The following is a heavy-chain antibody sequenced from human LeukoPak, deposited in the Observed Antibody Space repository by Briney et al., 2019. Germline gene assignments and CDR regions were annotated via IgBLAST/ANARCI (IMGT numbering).Heavy chain of an antibody. CDR2: IYYSGTT. Sequence: PSETLSLTCTVSGGSISSANYYWSWIRQPPGKGLEWIGYIYYSGTTNYNPSLKSRVTISVDTSKNQFSLKLSSVTAADTAVYYCARDRVRGNSNPYFDYWGQGTLVTVSS. CDR1: GGSISSANYY. CDR3: ARDRVRGNSNPYFDY. V-gene: IGHV4-61*01. D-gene: IGHD4-11*01. J-gene: IGHJ4*02.